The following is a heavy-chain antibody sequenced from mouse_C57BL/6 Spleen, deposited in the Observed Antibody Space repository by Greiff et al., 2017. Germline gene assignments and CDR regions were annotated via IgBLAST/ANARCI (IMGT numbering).Heavy chain of an antibody. J-gene: IGHJ3*01. Sequence: EVQVVESGGGLVQPKGSLKLSCAASGFTFNTYAMHWVRQAPGKGLEWVARIRSKSSNYATYYADSVKDRFTISRDDSQSMLYLQMNNLKTEDTAMYDCVREEFDYYGSSWFAYWGQGTLVTVSA. CDR2: IRSKSSNYAT. CDR1: GFTFNTYA. V-gene: IGHV10-3*01. D-gene: IGHD1-1*01. CDR3: VREEFDYYGSSWFAY.